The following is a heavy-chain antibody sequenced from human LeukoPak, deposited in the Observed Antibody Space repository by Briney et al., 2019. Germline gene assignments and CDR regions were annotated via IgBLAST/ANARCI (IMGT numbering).Heavy chain of an antibody. CDR3: ALHSGSYFSYGMDV. CDR2: TYYRSKWYN. Sequence: LRLTCAISGDSVSSNSAAWNWIRQSPSRGLEWLGRTYYRSKWYNDYAVSVKSRITINPDTSKNQFSLQLNSVTPEDTAVYYCALHSGSYFSYGMDVWGQGTTVTVSS. CDR1: GDSVSSNSAA. J-gene: IGHJ6*02. V-gene: IGHV6-1*01. D-gene: IGHD1-26*01.